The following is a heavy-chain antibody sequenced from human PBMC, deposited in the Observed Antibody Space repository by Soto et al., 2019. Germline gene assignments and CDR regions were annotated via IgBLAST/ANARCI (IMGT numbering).Heavy chain of an antibody. Sequence: GGSLRLSCAASGFTFSSYSMNWVRQAPGKGLEWVSYISSSSSTIYYADSVKGRFTISRDNSKNTLYLQMNSLRAEDTAVYYCARDGDTAMADDAVDIWGQGTMVTVSS. J-gene: IGHJ3*02. V-gene: IGHV3-48*01. CDR3: ARDGDTAMADDAVDI. CDR1: GFTFSSYS. D-gene: IGHD5-18*01. CDR2: ISSSSSTI.